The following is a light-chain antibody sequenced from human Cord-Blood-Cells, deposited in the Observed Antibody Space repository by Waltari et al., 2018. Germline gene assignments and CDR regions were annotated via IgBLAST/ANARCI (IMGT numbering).Light chain of an antibody. CDR1: SSDVGSYNL. CDR2: EGR. J-gene: IGLJ1*01. V-gene: IGLV2-23*01. CDR3: CSYAGSRPYV. Sequence: QSALTQPASVSGSPGQSITISCTGTSSDVGSYNLVSWYQQHPGNAPKLMIYEGRKPPSSVSYRFSGSKSGNTASLTISRLQAEDDSDYYCCSYAGSRPYVFGTGTKVTVL.